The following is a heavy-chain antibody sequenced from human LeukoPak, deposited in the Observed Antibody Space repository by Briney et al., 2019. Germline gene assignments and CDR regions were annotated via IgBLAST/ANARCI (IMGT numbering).Heavy chain of an antibody. V-gene: IGHV3-49*04. J-gene: IGHJ4*02. CDR1: GFTFGDYA. Sequence: GGSLRLSCTASGFTFGDYAMSWVRQAPGKGLEWVGFIRSKAYGGTTEYAASVKGRFTISRDDSKSIAYLQMNSLKTEDTAVYYCTRAPLPPGQGSIDYWGQGTLVTVSS. CDR3: TRAPLPPGQGSIDY. D-gene: IGHD5/OR15-5a*01. CDR2: IRSKAYGGTT.